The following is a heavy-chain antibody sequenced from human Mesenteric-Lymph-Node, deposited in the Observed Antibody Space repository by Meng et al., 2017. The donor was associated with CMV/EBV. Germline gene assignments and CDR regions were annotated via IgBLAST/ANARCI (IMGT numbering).Heavy chain of an antibody. CDR2: IYPGDSDT. D-gene: IGHD2-21*01. V-gene: IGHV5-51*01. CDR3: ARTQAKCGGNCYTTGAFEI. Sequence: GESLKISCKGSGYSFTSYWIGWVRQMPGKGLEWMGTIYPGDSDTRYSPSFQGQVTISADKSISTTYLQWSSLKASDTAMYYCARTQAKCGGNCYTTGAFEIWGQGTMGTVSS. J-gene: IGHJ3*02. CDR1: GYSFTSYW.